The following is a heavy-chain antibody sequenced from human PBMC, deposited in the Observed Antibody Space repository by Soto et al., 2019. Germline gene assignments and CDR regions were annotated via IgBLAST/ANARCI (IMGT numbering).Heavy chain of an antibody. J-gene: IGHJ5*02. D-gene: IGHD6-13*01. CDR1: GASMNSYH. CDR2: IHSSGST. V-gene: IGHV4-4*07. Sequence: QVQLQASGPGLVKPSETLSLTCTVSGASMNSYHWSWIRQPAGKGREWIGHIHSSGSTNYNPSLKIRVTMSVDTSKNQFSLRLMSLTAADTAVYYCARDQGVAAAGITWFDPWGQGSLVTVSS. CDR3: ARDQGVAAAGITWFDP.